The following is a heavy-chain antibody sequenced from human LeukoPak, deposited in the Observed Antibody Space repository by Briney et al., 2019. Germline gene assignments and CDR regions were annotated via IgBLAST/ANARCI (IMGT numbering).Heavy chain of an antibody. CDR2: ISSSGNTI. Sequence: GGSLRLSCAASEFTFSSYCMKWVRQAPGKGLEWVSYISSSGNTIHYADSVKGRFTISRDNAKNSLYLQMNSLRAEDTAVYYCARCGSNRYYYYMDVWGKGTTVTVSS. V-gene: IGHV3-48*01. J-gene: IGHJ6*03. CDR3: ARCGSNRYYYYMDV. CDR1: EFTFSSYC. D-gene: IGHD4-11*01.